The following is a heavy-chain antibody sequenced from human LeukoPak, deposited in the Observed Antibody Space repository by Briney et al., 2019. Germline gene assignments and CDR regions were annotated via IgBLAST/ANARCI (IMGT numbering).Heavy chain of an antibody. CDR1: GGSISSYY. CDR3: AREEYNWNDGAPDAFDI. V-gene: IGHV4-4*07. CDR2: IYTSGST. D-gene: IGHD1-1*01. J-gene: IGHJ3*02. Sequence: PSETPSLTCTVSGGSISSYYWSWIRQPAGKGLEWIGRIYTSGSTNYNPSLKSRVTMSVDTSKNQFSLKLSSVTAADTAVYYCAREEYNWNDGAPDAFDIWGQGTMVTVSS.